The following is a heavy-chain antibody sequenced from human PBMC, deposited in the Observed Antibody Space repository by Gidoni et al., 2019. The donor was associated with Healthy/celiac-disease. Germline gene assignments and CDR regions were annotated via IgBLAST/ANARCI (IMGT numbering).Heavy chain of an antibody. D-gene: IGHD2-15*01. Sequence: EVQLVESGGGLVQPGRSLRLSCAASGFTFDDYAMHCVRQAPGKGLEWVSGISWNSGSIGYADSVKGRVTISRDNAKNSLYLQMNSLRAEDTALYYCAKDISLVVVAATPWGGMDVWGQGTTVTVSS. J-gene: IGHJ6*02. V-gene: IGHV3-9*01. CDR2: ISWNSGSI. CDR1: GFTFDDYA. CDR3: AKDISLVVVAATPWGGMDV.